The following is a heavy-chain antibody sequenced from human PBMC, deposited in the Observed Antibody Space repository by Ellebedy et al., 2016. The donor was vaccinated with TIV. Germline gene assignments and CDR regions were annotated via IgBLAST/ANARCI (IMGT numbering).Heavy chain of an antibody. CDR3: ASGFQ. V-gene: IGHV3-74*01. Sequence: GGSLRLSCAASGFTFSSSWMHWVRQAPGKGPVWLSRINSDGSSTSYADSVKGRFTVSRDNAKNTLYLQMDSLRAEDTAVYYCASGFQWGQGTLVTVSS. J-gene: IGHJ4*02. CDR1: GFTFSSSW. CDR2: INSDGSST. D-gene: IGHD3-10*01.